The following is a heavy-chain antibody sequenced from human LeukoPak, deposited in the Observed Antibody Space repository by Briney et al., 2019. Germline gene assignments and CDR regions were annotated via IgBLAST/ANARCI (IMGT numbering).Heavy chain of an antibody. CDR1: GFTFDDYA. CDR2: ISWNSGSI. CDR3: ARDSWTYYDLWSGYSDY. J-gene: IGHJ4*02. V-gene: IGHV3-9*01. Sequence: GGSLRLSCAASGFTFDDYAMHWVRQAPGKGLEWVSGISWNSGSIGYADSVKGRFTISRDNAKNSLYLQMNSLRAEDTAMYYCARDSWTYYDLWSGYSDYWGQGTLVTVSS. D-gene: IGHD3-3*01.